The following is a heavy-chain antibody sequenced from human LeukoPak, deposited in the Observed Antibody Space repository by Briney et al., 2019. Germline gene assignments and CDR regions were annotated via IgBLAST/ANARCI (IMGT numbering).Heavy chain of an antibody. D-gene: IGHD3-9*01. J-gene: IGHJ4*02. CDR1: GGSITGYY. CDR3: ARGTILTAYCFDF. Sequence: SSETLSLTCAVYGGSITGYYWSWIRQTPGRGLEWVGEIHYTGATSYNPSLKSRATISTDTSKNQFSLRLSSVTAADTAVYYCARGTILTAYCFDFWGQGALVTVSS. V-gene: IGHV4-34*01. CDR2: IHYTGAT.